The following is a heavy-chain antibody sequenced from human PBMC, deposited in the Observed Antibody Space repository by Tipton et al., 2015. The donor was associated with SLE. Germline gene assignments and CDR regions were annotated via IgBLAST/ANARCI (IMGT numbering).Heavy chain of an antibody. CDR3: AREALYYYDSSGYFDY. CDR2: IYTSGST. V-gene: IGHV4-4*07. CDR1: GGSISSYY. Sequence: GLVKPSETLSLTCTVSGGSISSYYWSWIRQPAGKGLEWIGRIYTSGSTNYNPSLKSRVTMSVDTSKNQFSLKLSSVTAADTAVYYCAREALYYYDSSGYFDYWGQGTLVTVSS. J-gene: IGHJ4*02. D-gene: IGHD3-22*01.